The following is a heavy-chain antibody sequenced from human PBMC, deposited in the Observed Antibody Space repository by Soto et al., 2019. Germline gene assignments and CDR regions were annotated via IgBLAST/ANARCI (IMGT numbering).Heavy chain of an antibody. CDR1: GFTFSSYW. D-gene: IGHD2-15*01. V-gene: IGHV3-74*01. CDR2: INSDGSNT. J-gene: IGHJ6*03. Sequence: EVQLVESGGGLVQPGGSLRLSCAASGFTFSSYWMHWVRQAPGKGLVWVSRINSDGSNTSYADSVKGRFTISRDNAKNTLYLQMNSLRAEDTAVYYCARPNSYCSGGSCYSIPMDVWGKGTTVTVSS. CDR3: ARPNSYCSGGSCYSIPMDV.